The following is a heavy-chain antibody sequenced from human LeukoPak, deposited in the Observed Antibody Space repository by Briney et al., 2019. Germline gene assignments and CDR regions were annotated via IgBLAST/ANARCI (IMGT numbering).Heavy chain of an antibody. CDR3: ARLCAPVLDDHTTVTIDAFDI. CDR1: GYTFTGYY. CDR2: INPSSGGT. Sequence: ASVKVSCXASGYTFTGYYIHWLRQAPGQGLEWMGWINPSSGGTNYAQKFQGRVTMTRDTSISKAYMELSRMISDDMAVYYCARLCAPVLDDHTTVTIDAFDIWGQGTMVTVSS. J-gene: IGHJ3*02. V-gene: IGHV1-2*02. D-gene: IGHD4-17*01.